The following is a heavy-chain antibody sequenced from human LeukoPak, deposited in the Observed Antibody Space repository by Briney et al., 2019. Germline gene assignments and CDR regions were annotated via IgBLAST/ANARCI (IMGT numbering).Heavy chain of an antibody. Sequence: GGSLRLSCAASGFTFSSYSMNWVRQAPGKGLEWVSSISSSSSYIYYADSVKGRFTISRDNAKNSLYLQMNSLRAEDTAVYYCAKTMERRKNDAFDIWGQGTMVTVSS. CDR1: GFTFSSYS. D-gene: IGHD1-1*01. V-gene: IGHV3-21*04. CDR2: ISSSSSYI. J-gene: IGHJ3*02. CDR3: AKTMERRKNDAFDI.